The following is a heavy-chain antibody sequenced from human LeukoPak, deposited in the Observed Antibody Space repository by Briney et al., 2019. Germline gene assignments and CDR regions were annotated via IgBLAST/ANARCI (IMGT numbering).Heavy chain of an antibody. V-gene: IGHV1-8*01. J-gene: IGHJ4*02. CDR3: ARTPRGSGSYQSY. CDR1: GHTFTSYD. CDR2: MNPNSGNT. D-gene: IGHD3-10*01. Sequence: ASVKVSCKASGHTFTSYDINWVRQATGKGLEWMGWMNPNSGNTGYAQKFQGRVTMTRNTSISTAYMELSSLRSEDTAVYYCARTPRGSGSYQSYWGQGTLVTVSS.